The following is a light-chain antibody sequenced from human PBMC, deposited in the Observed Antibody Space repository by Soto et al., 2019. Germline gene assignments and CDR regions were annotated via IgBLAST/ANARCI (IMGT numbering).Light chain of an antibody. J-gene: IGKJ1*01. CDR2: GAS. CDR3: QQYNNWPAWT. CDR1: QSVSNN. Sequence: EIVLTQSPGTLSLSPGERATLSCRASQSVSNNYLAWYQQKPGQAPRLLIYGASTRATGIPARFSGSGSGTEFTLTISSLQSEDFAVYYCQQYNNWPAWTFGQGTKVDIK. V-gene: IGKV3-15*01.